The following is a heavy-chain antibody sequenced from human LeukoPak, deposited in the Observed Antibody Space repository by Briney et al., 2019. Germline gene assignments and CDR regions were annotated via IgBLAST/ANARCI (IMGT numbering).Heavy chain of an antibody. V-gene: IGHV3-48*04. D-gene: IGHD3-3*01. CDR2: ISSSSSTI. CDR1: GFTFSSYS. Sequence: GGSLRLSCAASGFTFSSYSMNWVRQAPGKGLEWVSYISSSSSTIYYADSVKGRFTISRDNAKNSLYLQMNSLRAEDTAVYYCAKARGSPSGVLRFLEWHRGVDYWGQGTLVTVSS. CDR3: AKARGSPSGVLRFLEWHRGVDY. J-gene: IGHJ4*02.